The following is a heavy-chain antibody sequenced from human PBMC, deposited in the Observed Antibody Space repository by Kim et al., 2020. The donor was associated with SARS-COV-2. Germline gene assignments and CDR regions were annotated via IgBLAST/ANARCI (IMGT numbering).Heavy chain of an antibody. D-gene: IGHD3-16*01. CDR1: GGSFSGYY. Sequence: SETLSLTCAVYGGSFSGYYWSWIRQPPGKGLEWIGEINHSGSTNYNPSLKSRVTISVDTSKNQFSLKLSSVTAADTAVYYCAGLGGGARDYWGQGTLVTVSS. J-gene: IGHJ4*02. CDR3: AGLGGGARDY. V-gene: IGHV4-34*01. CDR2: INHSGST.